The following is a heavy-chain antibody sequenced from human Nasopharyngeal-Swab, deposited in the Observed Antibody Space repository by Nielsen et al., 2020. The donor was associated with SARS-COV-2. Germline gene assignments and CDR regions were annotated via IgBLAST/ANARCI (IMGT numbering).Heavy chain of an antibody. CDR2: IYSSGSST. CDR1: GFTFSSYA. D-gene: IGHD3-3*01. CDR3: AKDRKITIFGVVTHPYYGMDV. J-gene: IGHJ6*02. Sequence: GSLKISCAASGFTFSSYAMSWGRQAPGKGLEWVSVIYSSGSSTYYADSVKGRFTISRDNSKNTLYLQMNSLRAEDTAVYYCAKDRKITIFGVVTHPYYGMDVWGQGTTVTVSS. V-gene: IGHV3-23*03.